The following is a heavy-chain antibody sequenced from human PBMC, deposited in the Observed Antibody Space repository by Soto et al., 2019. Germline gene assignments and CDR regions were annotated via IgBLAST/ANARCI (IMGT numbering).Heavy chain of an antibody. CDR3: ARAPRGVVTLDV. CDR1: GFTFSSYW. J-gene: IGHJ6*03. CDR2: INSDGSST. D-gene: IGHD3-3*01. Sequence: GGSLRLSCAASGFTFSSYWMHWVRQAPGKGLVWVSRINSDGSSTSYADSVKGRFTISRDNAKNTLYLQMNSLRAEDTAVYYCARAPRGVVTLDVWGKGTTVTVS. V-gene: IGHV3-74*01.